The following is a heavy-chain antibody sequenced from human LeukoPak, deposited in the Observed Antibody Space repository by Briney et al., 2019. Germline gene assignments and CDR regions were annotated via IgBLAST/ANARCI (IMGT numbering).Heavy chain of an antibody. D-gene: IGHD5-18*01. Sequence: SETLSLTCTVSGGSISSYYWSWIRQPPGKGLEWIGYIYYSGSTNYNPSLKSRVTISVDTPKNQFSLKLSSVTAADTAVYYCARGGDTAMVSIDYWGQGTLVTVSS. J-gene: IGHJ4*02. V-gene: IGHV4-59*01. CDR3: ARGGDTAMVSIDY. CDR1: GGSISSYY. CDR2: IYYSGST.